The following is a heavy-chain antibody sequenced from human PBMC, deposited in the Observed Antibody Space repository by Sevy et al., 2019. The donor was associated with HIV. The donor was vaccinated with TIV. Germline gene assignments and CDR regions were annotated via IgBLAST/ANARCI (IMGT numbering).Heavy chain of an antibody. CDR2: IYYSGST. CDR1: GGSISSSSYY. V-gene: IGHV4-39*01. Sequence: SETLSLTCTVSGGSISSSSYYWGWIRQPPGKGLEWIGSIYYSGSTYYNPSLKSRVTISVDTSKNQFSLKLSSVTAADTAVYYCARLVLRYFDCLLGGGWFDPWGQGTLVTVSS. D-gene: IGHD3-9*01. CDR3: ARLVLRYFDCLLGGGWFDP. J-gene: IGHJ5*02.